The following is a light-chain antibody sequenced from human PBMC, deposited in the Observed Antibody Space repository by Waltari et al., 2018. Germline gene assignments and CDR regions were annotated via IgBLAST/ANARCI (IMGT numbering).Light chain of an antibody. Sequence: QSALTQPPSASGSPGPSVTIPCTGTSRDVGGYNVVSWFQQRPGKDPKGMIYEVSKRPSGVPDRFSGSKSGNTASLFVSGLQAEDEADYYCSSYAGSKFWVFGGGTKLTVL. V-gene: IGLV2-8*01. CDR2: EVS. CDR3: SSYAGSKFWV. CDR1: SRDVGGYNV. J-gene: IGLJ3*02.